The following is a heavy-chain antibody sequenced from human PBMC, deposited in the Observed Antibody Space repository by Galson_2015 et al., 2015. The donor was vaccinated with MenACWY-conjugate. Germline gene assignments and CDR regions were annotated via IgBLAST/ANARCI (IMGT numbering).Heavy chain of an antibody. CDR2: ISGSGGST. CDR1: GFTFSSYV. Sequence: SLRLSCAASGFTFSSYVMSWVRQAPGKGLEWVSAISGSGGSTYYADSVKGRFTISRDNSKNTLYLQVNSLRAEETAVYYCAKDSPYPCYNSSLYSGGNPYYWGQGTLVTVSS. D-gene: IGHD3-22*01. J-gene: IGHJ4*02. CDR3: AKDSPYPCYNSSLYSGGNPYY. V-gene: IGHV3-23*01.